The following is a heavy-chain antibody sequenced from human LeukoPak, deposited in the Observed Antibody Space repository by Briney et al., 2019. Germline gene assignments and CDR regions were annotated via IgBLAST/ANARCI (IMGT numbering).Heavy chain of an antibody. D-gene: IGHD1-7*01. CDR1: GFTFNYAW. CDR2: TVSEIDGGTT. V-gene: IGHV3-15*04. CDR3: TTDEDWNYARKDV. Sequence: GGSLRLSCAASGFTFNYAWVSWVRQVPGKGLEWVGQTVSEIDGGTTDYATPVKGRFTISRDDSKSTLYLQMNSLKIEDTAVYYCTTDEDWNYARKDVWGQGATVIVSS. J-gene: IGHJ6*02.